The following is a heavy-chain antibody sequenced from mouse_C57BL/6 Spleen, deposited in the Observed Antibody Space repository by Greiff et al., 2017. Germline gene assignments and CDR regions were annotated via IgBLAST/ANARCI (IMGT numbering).Heavy chain of an antibody. V-gene: IGHV1-81*01. D-gene: IGHD4-1*01. CDR1: GYTFTSYG. J-gene: IGHJ4*01. Sequence: VQLVESGAELARPGASVKLSCKASGYTFTSYGMSWVKQRTGQGLEWIGEIYPRSGNTYYNEKFKGRATLTADKASSTAYMELRSLTSEDSAVYYCAREGWDGRSAMDYWGQGTSLTVSS. CDR3: AREGWDGRSAMDY. CDR2: IYPRSGNT.